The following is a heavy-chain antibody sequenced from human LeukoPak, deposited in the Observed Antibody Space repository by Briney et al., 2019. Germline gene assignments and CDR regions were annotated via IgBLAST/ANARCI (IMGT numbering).Heavy chain of an antibody. CDR1: GFTFDDYA. V-gene: IGHV3-9*01. J-gene: IGHJ4*02. CDR3: ARDNQGPNYYGSGSYYTLYDY. Sequence: QPGGSLRLSCAASGFTFDDYAMPWVRQAPGKGLEWVSGISWNSGSIGYADSVKGRFTISRDNAKNSLYLQMNSLRAEDTAVYYCARDNQGPNYYGSGSYYTLYDYWGQGTLVTVSS. CDR2: ISWNSGSI. D-gene: IGHD3-10*01.